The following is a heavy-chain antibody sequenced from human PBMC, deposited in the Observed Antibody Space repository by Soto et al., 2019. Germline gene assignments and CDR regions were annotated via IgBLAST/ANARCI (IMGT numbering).Heavy chain of an antibody. Sequence: QVQLQQWGAGLLKPSETLSLTCAVYGGSFSGYYWSWIRQPPGKGLEWIGEINHSGSTNYNPSLKSRVTISVDTSKNQFSLKLRSVTAADTAVYYCARGLKPGIAAAGFSWGQGTLVTVSS. D-gene: IGHD6-13*01. CDR1: GGSFSGYY. CDR2: INHSGST. CDR3: ARGLKPGIAAAGFS. J-gene: IGHJ4*02. V-gene: IGHV4-34*01.